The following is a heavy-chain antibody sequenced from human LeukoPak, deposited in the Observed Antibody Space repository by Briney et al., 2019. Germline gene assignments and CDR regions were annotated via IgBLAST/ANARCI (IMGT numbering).Heavy chain of an antibody. J-gene: IGHJ6*02. CDR2: ISSSSSTI. CDR1: GFTFSSYS. V-gene: IGHV3-48*04. Sequence: GGSLRLSCAASGFTFSSYSMNWVRQAPGKGLEWVSYISSSSSTIYYADSVKGRFTISRDNAKNSLYLQMNSLRAEDTAVYYCARPLRELRYGMDVWGQGTTVIVSS. D-gene: IGHD1-26*01. CDR3: ARPLRELRYGMDV.